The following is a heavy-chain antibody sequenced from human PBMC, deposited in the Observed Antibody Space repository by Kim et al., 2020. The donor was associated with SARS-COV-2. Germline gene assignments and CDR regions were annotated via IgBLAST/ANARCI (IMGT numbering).Heavy chain of an antibody. Sequence: SETLSLTCVVSGGSISDNHWWSWVRQSPGKGLEWIGEIYHTGTAQYNPSLKSRVTISVDKSKNQFSLELSSVTAADTATYFCARETWIQGGTIDYWGQGTLVTVSS. CDR1: GGSISDNHW. D-gene: IGHD5-18*01. CDR3: ARETWIQGGTIDY. CDR2: IYHTGTA. J-gene: IGHJ4*02. V-gene: IGHV4-4*02.